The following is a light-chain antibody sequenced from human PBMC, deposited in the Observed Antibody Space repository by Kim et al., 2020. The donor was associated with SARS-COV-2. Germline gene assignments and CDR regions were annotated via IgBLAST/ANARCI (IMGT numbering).Light chain of an antibody. J-gene: IGLJ1*01. Sequence: SSELTQDPSVSVALGQIVWISGHGDSLRTYFAYWYQQKPGQAPKLVIYGKDKRPSGIPARFSGSGSGNTASLTITGPQAEDEADYYCASRDSSGNLFVFGCGT. V-gene: IGLV3-19*01. CDR1: SLRTYF. CDR3: ASRDSSGNLFV. CDR2: GKD.